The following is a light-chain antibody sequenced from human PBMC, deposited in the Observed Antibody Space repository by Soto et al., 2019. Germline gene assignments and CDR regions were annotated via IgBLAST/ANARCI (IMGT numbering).Light chain of an antibody. V-gene: IGLV3-1*01. CDR2: QDD. CDR3: QAWDSNTGV. J-gene: IGLJ1*01. Sequence: SYELTQPPSVSVSPGQTASITCSGDKLGNKYACWYQQKPGQSPVLVIFQDDKRPSGIPERFSGSKSGNTATLTISGTQAMDEADYYCQAWDSNTGVFGTGTKLTVL. CDR1: KLGNKY.